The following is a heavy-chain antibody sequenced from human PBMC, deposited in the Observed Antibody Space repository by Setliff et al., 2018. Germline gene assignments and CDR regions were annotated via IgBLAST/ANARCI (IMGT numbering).Heavy chain of an antibody. CDR2: IKQDGGEK. J-gene: IGHJ4*02. V-gene: IGHV3-7*01. CDR1: GFTFSSFW. D-gene: IGHD2-8*01. CDR3: AKVKKPLIRGSGFDY. Sequence: GGSLRLSCAASGFTFSSFWMAWVRQAPGKGLEWVANIKQDGGEKYYVDSVKGRFTISRDKSENTLFLQMTSLRPEDNGIYYCAKVKKPLIRGSGFDYWGRGTLVTVSS.